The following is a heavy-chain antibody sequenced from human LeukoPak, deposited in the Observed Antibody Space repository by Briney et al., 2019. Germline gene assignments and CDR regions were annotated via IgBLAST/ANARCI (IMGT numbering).Heavy chain of an antibody. D-gene: IGHD6-25*01. V-gene: IGHV4-59*01. CDR2: IYSSGNT. Sequence: SETLSLTCSFSGDSISTYYWSWIRQSPGKGLEWIGHIYSSGNTDYNSSLKSRVTISVDTSKSQFSLRLSSVTATDTAVYYCARLRWRLVGPYFDYWGQGILVTVSS. J-gene: IGHJ4*02. CDR3: ARLRWRLVGPYFDY. CDR1: GDSISTYY.